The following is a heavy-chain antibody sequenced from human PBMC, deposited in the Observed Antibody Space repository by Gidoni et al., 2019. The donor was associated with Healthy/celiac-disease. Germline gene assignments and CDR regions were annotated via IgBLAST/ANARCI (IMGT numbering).Heavy chain of an antibody. Sequence: EVQLVESGGGLVKPGGSLRLSCAASGFTFSNAWMSWVRQAPGKGLEWVGRIKSKTDGGTTDYAAPVKGRFTISRDDSKNTLYLQMNSLKTEDTAVYYCTTDNQGWWELSDQFFDYWGQGTLVTVSS. V-gene: IGHV3-15*01. CDR2: IKSKTDGGTT. D-gene: IGHD1-26*01. CDR3: TTDNQGWWELSDQFFDY. J-gene: IGHJ4*02. CDR1: GFTFSNAW.